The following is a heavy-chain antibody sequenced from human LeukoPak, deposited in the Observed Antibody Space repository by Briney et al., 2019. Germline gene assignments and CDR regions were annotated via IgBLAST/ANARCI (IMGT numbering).Heavy chain of an antibody. CDR2: INSDGSST. V-gene: IGHV3-74*01. CDR1: GFTFSSYW. CDR3: ARDQPITIFGVAPMPRFDY. J-gene: IGHJ4*02. D-gene: IGHD3-3*01. Sequence: GGPLRLSCAASGFTFSSYWMHWVRQAPGKGLVWVSRINSDGSSTSYADSVKGRFTISRDNAKNTLYLQMNSLRAEDTAVYYCARDQPITIFGVAPMPRFDYWGQGTLVTVSS.